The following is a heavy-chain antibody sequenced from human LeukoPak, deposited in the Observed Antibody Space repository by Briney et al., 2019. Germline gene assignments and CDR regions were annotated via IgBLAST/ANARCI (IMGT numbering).Heavy chain of an antibody. CDR3: VRTPRRHYYDSSGYSPYYFDY. CDR2: TYYRSKWYN. J-gene: IGHJ4*02. CDR1: GDSVSSNSAA. Sequence: SQTLSLTCAISGDSVSSNSAAWNWIRQSPSRGLEWLGRTYYRSKWYNDYAVSVKSRITINPDTSKNQFSLQLNSVTPEDTAVYYCVRTPRRHYYDSSGYSPYYFDYWGQGTLVTVSS. D-gene: IGHD3-22*01. V-gene: IGHV6-1*01.